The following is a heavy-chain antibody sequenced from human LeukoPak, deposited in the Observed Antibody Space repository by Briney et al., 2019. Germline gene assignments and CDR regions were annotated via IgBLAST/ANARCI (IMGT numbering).Heavy chain of an antibody. Sequence: SETLSLTRAVSGYSISSGYYWGWIRQPPGKGLEWIGSIYRSGNTYYNPSLKSRVTISIDTSKNQFSLNLSSVTAAETAVYYCARGYCSSISCQPLDYWGQGTRVTVSS. CDR2: IYRSGNT. D-gene: IGHD2-2*01. CDR1: GYSISSGYY. CDR3: ARGYCSSISCQPLDY. J-gene: IGHJ4*02. V-gene: IGHV4-38-2*01.